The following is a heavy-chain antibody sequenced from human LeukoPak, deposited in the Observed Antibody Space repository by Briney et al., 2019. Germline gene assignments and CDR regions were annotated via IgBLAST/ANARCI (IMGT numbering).Heavy chain of an antibody. CDR1: ADSINTYY. Sequence: SETLSLTCAVSADSINTYYWSWIRQPPGKELEWIGYTYYSGSTNYNPSLKSRVTISVDTSKNQFSLKLTSVTAADTAVYFCASGESRNYYYFDYWGHGSLVSVSS. CDR3: ASGESRNYYYFDY. CDR2: TYYSGST. J-gene: IGHJ4*01. D-gene: IGHD3-10*01. V-gene: IGHV4-59*01.